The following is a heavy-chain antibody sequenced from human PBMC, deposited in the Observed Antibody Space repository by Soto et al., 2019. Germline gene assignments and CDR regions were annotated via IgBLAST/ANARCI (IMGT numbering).Heavy chain of an antibody. Sequence: QVQLVQSGAEVKKPGASVKVSCKASGYTFTSYDINWVRQATGQGLEWMGWMNPNSGNTGYAQRFQGRVTMTRDTSVSTAYMELSSLRSEDTAVYYCARRGYSSNWYWGFELWGRGTLVTVSS. CDR3: ARRGYSSNWYWGFEL. D-gene: IGHD6-13*01. V-gene: IGHV1-8*01. CDR2: MNPNSGNT. CDR1: GYTFTSYD. J-gene: IGHJ2*01.